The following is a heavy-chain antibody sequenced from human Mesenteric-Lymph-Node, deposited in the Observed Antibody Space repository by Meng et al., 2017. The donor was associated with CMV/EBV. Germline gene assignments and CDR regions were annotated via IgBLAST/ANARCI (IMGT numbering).Heavy chain of an antibody. V-gene: IGHV4-34*01. CDR1: GGSFSGYY. CDR2: IDHSGST. J-gene: IGHJ4*01. D-gene: IGHD3-22*01. Sequence: GGSFSGYYWGWFRQSPGKGLEWIGEIDHSGSTSYNPSLTRRITMSVDTSRTQFSLTLNSVTAADTAVYYCARAPFYYDASGYALDYWGQGTLVTVSS. CDR3: ARAPFYYDASGYALDY.